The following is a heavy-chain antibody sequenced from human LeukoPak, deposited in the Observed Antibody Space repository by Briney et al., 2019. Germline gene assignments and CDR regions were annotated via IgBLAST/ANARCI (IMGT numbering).Heavy chain of an antibody. Sequence: SETLSLTCTVSGGSISSSSYYWGWIRQPPGKGLEWIGSIYYSGSTYYNPSLKSRVTISVDTSKNQFSLKLSSVTAADTAVYYCARRRGYYYGSGSTPFDRWGQGTLVTVSS. CDR3: ARRRGYYYGSGSTPFDR. CDR2: IYYSGST. V-gene: IGHV4-39*01. CDR1: GGSISSSSYY. D-gene: IGHD3-10*01. J-gene: IGHJ5*02.